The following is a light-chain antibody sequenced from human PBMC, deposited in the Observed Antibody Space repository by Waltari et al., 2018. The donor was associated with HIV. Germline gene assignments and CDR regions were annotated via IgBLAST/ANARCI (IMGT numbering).Light chain of an antibody. V-gene: IGLV1-47*01. CDR1: SSNIGNNT. CDR3: ETWGNSLSGTVV. J-gene: IGLJ2*01. CDR2: RNN. Sequence: QSVLTQPPSASGTPGQRVAISCSGSSSNIGNNTVYWYRQCPALAPVCVIYRNNRRPSGVPDRFSGSKSGNSAALASSGFRAEDEADYYCETWGNSLSGTVVFGGGTKLTVL.